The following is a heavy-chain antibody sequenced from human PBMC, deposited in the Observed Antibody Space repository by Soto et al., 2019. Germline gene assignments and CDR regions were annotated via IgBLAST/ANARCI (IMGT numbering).Heavy chain of an antibody. CDR1: GVTFSTHG. CDR3: ARENYFDY. Sequence: AGPMLLSCAAAGVTFSTHGMHWVRQAPGKGLEWVAMISHDGSEKYYVDSVKGRFTISRDNAKNSLYLQMNSLRAEDTAVYYCARENYFDYWGQGTLVTVSS. CDR2: ISHDGSEK. V-gene: IGHV3-30*03. J-gene: IGHJ4*02.